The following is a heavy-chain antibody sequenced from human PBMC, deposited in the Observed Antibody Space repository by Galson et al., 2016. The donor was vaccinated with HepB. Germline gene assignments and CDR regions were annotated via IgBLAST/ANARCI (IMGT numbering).Heavy chain of an antibody. D-gene: IGHD3-10*01. CDR3: ARDLRAGRYYDSGSYYADDF. Sequence: SVKVSCKASGYTFASHGISWVRQAPGQGLEWMGWINGYNGNTNYAQKLKGRITMTTDTSTSTAYMELRSLRPDDTAVYYCARDLRAGRYYDSGSYYADDFWGQGTLVTVSS. CDR2: INGYNGNT. CDR1: GYTFASHG. J-gene: IGHJ4*02. V-gene: IGHV1-18*01.